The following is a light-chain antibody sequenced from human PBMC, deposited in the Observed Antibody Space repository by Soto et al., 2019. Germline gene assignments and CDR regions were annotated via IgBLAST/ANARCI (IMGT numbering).Light chain of an antibody. CDR2: GAS. Sequence: EIVVTQSPGTLSLSPGERATLSCRASQSVSNNYLAWYQQKPGQAPRLLIYGASNRATGIPDRFSGSGSGTKFTLTIASLQPDDFATYYCQHYNSYSAAFGQGTK. V-gene: IGKV3-20*01. CDR3: QHYNSYSAA. CDR1: QSVSNNY. J-gene: IGKJ1*01.